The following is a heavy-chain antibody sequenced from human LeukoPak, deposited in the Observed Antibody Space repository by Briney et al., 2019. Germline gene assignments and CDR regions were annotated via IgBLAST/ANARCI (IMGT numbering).Heavy chain of an antibody. V-gene: IGHV3-23*01. CDR2: ISGSGGST. CDR1: GFIFRNSW. CDR3: ANSRIVTAFDI. Sequence: GGSLRLSCAASGFIFRNSWMSWVRQAPGKGLEWVSAISGSGGSTYYADSVKGRFTISRDNSKNTLYLQMNSLRAEDTAVYYCANSRIVTAFDIWGQGTMVTVSS. J-gene: IGHJ3*02. D-gene: IGHD1-26*01.